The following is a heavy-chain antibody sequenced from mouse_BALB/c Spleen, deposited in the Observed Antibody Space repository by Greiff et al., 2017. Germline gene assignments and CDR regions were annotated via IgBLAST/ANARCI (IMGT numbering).Heavy chain of an antibody. Sequence: DVQLQESGAELVKPGASVKLSCTASGFNIKDTYMHWVKQRPEQGLEWIGRIDPANGNTKYDPKFQGKATITADTSSNTAYLQLSSLTSEDTAVYYCARRGIYYGSSPYYYAMDYWGQGTSVTVSS. CDR1: GFNIKDTY. D-gene: IGHD1-1*01. V-gene: IGHV14-3*02. J-gene: IGHJ4*01. CDR3: ARRGIYYGSSPYYYAMDY. CDR2: IDPANGNT.